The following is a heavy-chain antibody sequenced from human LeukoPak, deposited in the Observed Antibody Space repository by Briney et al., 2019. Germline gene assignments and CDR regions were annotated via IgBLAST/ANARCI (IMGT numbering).Heavy chain of an antibody. CDR1: GFTFSSYA. V-gene: IGHV3-23*01. J-gene: IGHJ2*01. CDR2: ISGSGGST. D-gene: IGHD3-3*01. CDR3: ARYDFILISYFDL. Sequence: GGSLRLSCAASGFTFSSYAMSWVRQAPGKGLEWVSAISGSGGSTYYADSVKGRFTISRDNSRDTPNLQMNSLRAEDTAVYHCARYDFILISYFDLWGRGTLVTVSS.